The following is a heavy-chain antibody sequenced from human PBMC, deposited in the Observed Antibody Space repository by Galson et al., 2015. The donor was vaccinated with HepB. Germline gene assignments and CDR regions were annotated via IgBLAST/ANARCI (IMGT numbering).Heavy chain of an antibody. D-gene: IGHD2-15*01. CDR1: GGSISSVGYS. Sequence: TLSLTCAVSGGSISSVGYSWSWIRQPPGKGLEWIGYIYYSGSTYYNPSLKSRVTISVDTSKNQFSLKLSSVTAADTAVYYCARGIVVVVAATHYYYYGMDVWGQGTTVTVSS. CDR2: IYYSGST. CDR3: ARGIVVVVAATHYYYYGMDV. V-gene: IGHV4-30-4*07. J-gene: IGHJ6*02.